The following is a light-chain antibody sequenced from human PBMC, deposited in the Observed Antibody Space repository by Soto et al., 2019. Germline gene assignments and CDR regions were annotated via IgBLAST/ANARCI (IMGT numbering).Light chain of an antibody. CDR2: EVS. CDR3: SSYTSSSPYV. CDR1: SSSFGGYNY. Sequence: QSARNQPGSVSGVAGEGGAISCTRTSSSFGGYNYVSWYQQHPGKAPKLMIYEVSNRPSGVSNRFSGSKSGNTASLTISGLQAEDEADYYCSSYTSSSPYVFGPGTKVT. V-gene: IGLV2-14*01. J-gene: IGLJ1*01.